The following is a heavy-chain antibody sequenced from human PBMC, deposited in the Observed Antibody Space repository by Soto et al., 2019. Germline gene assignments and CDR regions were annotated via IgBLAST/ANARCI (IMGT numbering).Heavy chain of an antibody. CDR2: ITGSGRDT. J-gene: IGHJ4*02. D-gene: IGHD2-8*01. Sequence: PGGSLRLSCAASGFTFRNNVLSWVRQAPGKGLDWVSGITGSGRDTYYADSVKGRFTISRDNSKNMVFLQMNSLRAEDTALYYCTENGLDNSPSAMDSWGPGTLVTVSS. CDR3: TENGLDNSPSAMDS. CDR1: GFTFRNNV. V-gene: IGHV3-23*01.